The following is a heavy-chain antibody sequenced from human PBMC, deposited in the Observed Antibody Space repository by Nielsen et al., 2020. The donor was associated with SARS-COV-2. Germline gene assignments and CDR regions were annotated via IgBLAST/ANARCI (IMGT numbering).Heavy chain of an antibody. V-gene: IGHV1-8*02. CDR2: MNSYNGDT. CDR3: ARGGIEAVFAAGPDY. D-gene: IGHD6-25*01. J-gene: IGHJ4*02. CDR1: GFAFTSYI. Sequence: ASVKVSCKASGFAFTSYILHWVRQATGQGLEWMGWMNSYNGDTGYAQNFQGRVTMTRNTSINTAYMELKNLRSEDTAMYYCARGGIEAVFAAGPDYWGQGTLVTVSS.